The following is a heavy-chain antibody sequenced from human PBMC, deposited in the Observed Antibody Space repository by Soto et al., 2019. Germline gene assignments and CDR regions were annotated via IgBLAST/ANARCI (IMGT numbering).Heavy chain of an antibody. J-gene: IGHJ6*02. CDR1: GGTFSSYA. D-gene: IGHD2-8*01. CDR2: ISAYNGNT. CDR3: ARGGDCTNGVCYSRGPYYYYGMDV. V-gene: IGHV1-18*01. Sequence: ASVKVSCKASGGTFSSYAISWVRQAPGQGLEWMGWISAYNGNTNYAQKLQGRVTMTTDTSTSTAYMELRSLRSDDTAVYYCARGGDCTNGVCYSRGPYYYYGMDVWGQGTTVTVSS.